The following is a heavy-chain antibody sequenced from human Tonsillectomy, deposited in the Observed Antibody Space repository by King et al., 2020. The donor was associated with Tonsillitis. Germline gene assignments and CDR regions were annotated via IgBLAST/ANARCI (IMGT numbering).Heavy chain of an antibody. CDR1: GFTFSSYA. V-gene: IGHV3-23*04. D-gene: IGHD3-10*01. Sequence: VQLVESGGGLVQPGGSLRLSCAASGFTFSSYAMTWVRQAPGKGLEWVSAISGFGSSTYYADSVRGRFTISRDNSQNTLYLQVNSLRAGDTAVYYWAKSVMAYASGGPPDYWGQGTLVTVSS. CDR2: ISGFGSST. J-gene: IGHJ4*02. CDR3: AKSVMAYASGGPPDY.